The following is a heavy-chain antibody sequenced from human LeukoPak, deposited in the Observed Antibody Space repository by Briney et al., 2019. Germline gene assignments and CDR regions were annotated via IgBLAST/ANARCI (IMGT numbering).Heavy chain of an antibody. J-gene: IGHJ4*02. D-gene: IGHD3-10*01. CDR3: AKVFPTGSGD. V-gene: IGHV3-23*01. Sequence: GGSLRLSCVASGFTFSSYVVSWVRQAPGKGLEWVAGISGSGGATYSVDSLKGRFTISRDNSKNTLYLQMNSLRVEDTAVYYCAKVFPTGSGDWGQGTLVTVSS. CDR2: ISGSGGAT. CDR1: GFTFSSYV.